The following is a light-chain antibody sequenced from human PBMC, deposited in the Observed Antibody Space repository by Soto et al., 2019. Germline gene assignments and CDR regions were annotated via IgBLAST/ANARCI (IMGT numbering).Light chain of an antibody. Sequence: QSVLTQPPSASGTPGQRVTISCSGSSSSIESNSVNWYQQLPRTAPKVLIYTNSQRPSGVPDRFSGSKSGTSASLAISGLQPEDEADYYCAAWDGSLKVYDFGTGTKLTVL. CDR1: SSSIESNS. J-gene: IGLJ1*01. CDR3: AAWDGSLKVYD. V-gene: IGLV1-44*01. CDR2: TNS.